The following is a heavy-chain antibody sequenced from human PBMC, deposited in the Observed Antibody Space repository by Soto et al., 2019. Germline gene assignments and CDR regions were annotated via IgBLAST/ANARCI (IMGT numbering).Heavy chain of an antibody. CDR2: IYYSGST. Sequence: SEMKSHCNTVVGGSSRDFCGCWIRQPPGKGLEWIGYIYYSGSTNYHPSLKSRVTISVDTSKNQFSLKPSSVTAADTAVYYCARQAVTTIYYKYMDFWGKGTSVTVSS. CDR1: GGSSRDFC. CDR3: ARQAVTTIYYKYMDF. J-gene: IGHJ6*03. D-gene: IGHD4-17*01. V-gene: IGHV4-59*08.